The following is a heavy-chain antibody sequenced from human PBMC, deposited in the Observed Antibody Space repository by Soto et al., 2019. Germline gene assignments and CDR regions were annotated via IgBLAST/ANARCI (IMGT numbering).Heavy chain of an antibody. CDR2: INPGTGST. D-gene: IGHD2-2*01. CDR3: TRDFCTGTSCYLGYFEH. CDR1: GLTFTTNY. V-gene: IGHV1-46*03. Sequence: QAQLVQPGAEVKKPGASVQVSCTASGLTFTTNYIHWVRQAPGQGPEWMGMINPGTGSTTYAAKLQGRVALTRDTSTSTVYMELSSLTSEDTAVYFCTRDFCTGTSCYLGYFEHWGQGTLVTVSS. J-gene: IGHJ1*01.